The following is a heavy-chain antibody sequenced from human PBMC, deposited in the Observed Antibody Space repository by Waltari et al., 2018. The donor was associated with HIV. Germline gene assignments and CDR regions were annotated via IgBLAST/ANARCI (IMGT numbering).Heavy chain of an antibody. CDR1: GYTFTDNY. CDR2: INPKSGGT. D-gene: IGHD2-2*01. V-gene: IGHV1-2*02. J-gene: IGHJ6*02. CDR3: ARGGASTTPRDYNYYGLDV. Sequence: QVELVQSGAEVKKPGASVKVSCKASGYTFTDNYIHWVRQAPGHGLEWMGCINPKSGGTKHAKKFQGRVTMTRDTSMSTVYMEVSRLTSDDTAVYYCARGGASTTPRDYNYYGLDVWGQGTTVTVSS.